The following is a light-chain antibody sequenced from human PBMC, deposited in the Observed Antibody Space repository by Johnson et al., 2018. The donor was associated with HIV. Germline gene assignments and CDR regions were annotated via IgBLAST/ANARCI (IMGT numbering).Light chain of an antibody. Sequence: QSVLTQPPSVSAAPGQKVTISCSGSSSNIGNNYVSWYQQLPGTAPKLLIYDNNKRPSGIPDRFSGSKSGTSATLGITGLRTGDEADYYCGTWDSSLFLFRTGTKVTVL. J-gene: IGLJ1*01. CDR1: SSNIGNNY. CDR3: GTWDSSLFL. V-gene: IGLV1-51*01. CDR2: DNN.